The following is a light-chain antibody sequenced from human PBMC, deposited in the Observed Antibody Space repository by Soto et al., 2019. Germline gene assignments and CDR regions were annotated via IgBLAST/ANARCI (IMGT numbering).Light chain of an antibody. Sequence: EIVLTQSPGTLSLSPGERATLSCRADRSVSDTLLTWFQQKPGQAPRLLIFGTSNRAPGIPDRFSGSGSGTDFTLTISRLEPHDFAVYYCQQYGDSSWTFGQGTKLDI. CDR3: QQYGDSSWT. CDR1: RSVSDTL. J-gene: IGKJ1*01. CDR2: GTS. V-gene: IGKV3-20*01.